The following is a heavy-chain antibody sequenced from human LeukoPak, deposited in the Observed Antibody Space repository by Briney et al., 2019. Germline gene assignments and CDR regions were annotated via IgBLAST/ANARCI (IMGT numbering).Heavy chain of an antibody. J-gene: IGHJ4*02. CDR2: ISYDGSNK. Sequence: GRSLRLSCAASGFTFSSYAMHWVRQAPGKGLEWVAVISYDGSNKYYADSVKGRFTISRDNSKNTLYLQMNSLRAEDTAVYYCARGQGIGYYHDSSGIGYFDYWGQGTLVTVSS. D-gene: IGHD3-22*01. CDR3: ARGQGIGYYHDSSGIGYFDY. V-gene: IGHV3-30-3*01. CDR1: GFTFSSYA.